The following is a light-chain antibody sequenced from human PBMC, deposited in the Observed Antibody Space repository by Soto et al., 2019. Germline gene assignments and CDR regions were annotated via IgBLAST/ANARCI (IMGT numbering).Light chain of an antibody. V-gene: IGKV1-39*01. J-gene: IGKJ1*01. Sequence: DIQMTQSPSSLYASIGDRVTITCRASQSISTYLSWYQKKAGKAPKLLISAASTLRDGVPPRFSGSGSGTDFTITISSLQHEDFAVYYCQKSYSSPRTFGQGTKVENK. CDR2: AAS. CDR1: QSISTY. CDR3: QKSYSSPRT.